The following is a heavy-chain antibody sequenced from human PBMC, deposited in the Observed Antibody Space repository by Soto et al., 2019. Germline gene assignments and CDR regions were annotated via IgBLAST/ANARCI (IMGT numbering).Heavy chain of an antibody. CDR2: ITSDGSDD. CDR3: AAHGSGTSFYFDS. J-gene: IGHJ4*02. Sequence: QVQLVESGGGVVQPGRSLRLSCAASGFSFSDYAVHWVRQAPAKGLEWVAVITSDGSDDFYADSVRGRFTISRDNSKNTLYLQMNSLRLEDTAVYYCAAHGSGTSFYFDSWGLGDLVTVSS. CDR1: GFSFSDYA. D-gene: IGHD3-10*01. V-gene: IGHV3-30-3*01.